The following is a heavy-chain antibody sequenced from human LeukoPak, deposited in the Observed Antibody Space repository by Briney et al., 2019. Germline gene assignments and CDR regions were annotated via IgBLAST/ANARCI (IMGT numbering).Heavy chain of an antibody. CDR3: ASIMITFGGVIDTFDY. J-gene: IGHJ4*02. CDR1: GFTFSSYS. V-gene: IGHV3-21*01. D-gene: IGHD3-16*02. CDR2: ISSSSSYI. Sequence: GGSLRLSCAASGFTFSSYSMNWVRQAPGKGLEWVSSISSSSSYIYYADSVKGRFTISRDNAKNSLYLQMNSLRAEDTAVYYCASIMITFGGVIDTFDYWGQGTLVTVSS.